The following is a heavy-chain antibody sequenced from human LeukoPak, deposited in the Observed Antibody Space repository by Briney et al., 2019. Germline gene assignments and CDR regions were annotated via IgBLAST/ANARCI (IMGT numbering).Heavy chain of an antibody. Sequence: SETLSLTCTVSGGSISSYYWSWIRQPPGKGLEWIGYIYYSGSTNYNPSLKSRVTISVDTSKNQFSLKLSSVTAADTAVYYCARGSYFHDAGAFDIWGQGTMVTVSS. J-gene: IGHJ3*02. CDR2: IYYSGST. CDR1: GGSISSYY. CDR3: ARGSYFHDAGAFDI. V-gene: IGHV4-59*08. D-gene: IGHD1-1*01.